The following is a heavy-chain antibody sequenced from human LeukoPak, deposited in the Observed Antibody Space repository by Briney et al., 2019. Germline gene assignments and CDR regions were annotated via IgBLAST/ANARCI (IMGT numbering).Heavy chain of an antibody. V-gene: IGHV3-48*01. CDR3: ARAPYSSSSFDY. J-gene: IGHJ4*02. D-gene: IGHD6-6*01. CDR2: ISSSSTTI. CDR1: GFTFSSHS. Sequence: GGSLRLSCAASGFTFSSHSMNWVRQAPGEGREWVSYISSSSTTIYYADSVKGRFTISRDNAKNSLYLQMNSLRAEDTAVYYCARAPYSSSSFDYWGQGTLVTVSS.